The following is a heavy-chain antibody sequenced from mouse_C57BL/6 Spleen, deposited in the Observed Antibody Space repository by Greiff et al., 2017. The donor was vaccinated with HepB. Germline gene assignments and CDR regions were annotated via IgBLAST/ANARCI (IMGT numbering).Heavy chain of an antibody. J-gene: IGHJ2*01. Sequence: EVQLQQSGPELVKPGASVKISCKASGYTFTDYYMNWVKQSHGKSLEWIGDINPNNGGTSYNQKFKGKATLTVDKSSSTAYMELRSLTSEDSAVYYCARFSSGYHDYWGQGTTLTVSS. CDR2: INPNNGGT. CDR3: ARFSSGYHDY. CDR1: GYTFTDYY. D-gene: IGHD3-2*02. V-gene: IGHV1-26*01.